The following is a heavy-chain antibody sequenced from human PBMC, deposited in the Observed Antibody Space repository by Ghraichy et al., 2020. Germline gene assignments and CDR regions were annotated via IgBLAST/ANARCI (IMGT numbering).Heavy chain of an antibody. D-gene: IGHD1-7*01. J-gene: IGHJ6*03. Sequence: GGSLRLSCAASGFTFSDYYMSWIRQAPGKGLEWVSYISSSGSTIYYADSVKGRFTISRDNAKNSLYLQMNSLRAEDTAVYYCARDPLTGTTPYYYYYMDVWGKGTTVTVSS. V-gene: IGHV3-11*01. CDR2: ISSSGSTI. CDR3: ARDPLTGTTPYYYYYMDV. CDR1: GFTFSDYY.